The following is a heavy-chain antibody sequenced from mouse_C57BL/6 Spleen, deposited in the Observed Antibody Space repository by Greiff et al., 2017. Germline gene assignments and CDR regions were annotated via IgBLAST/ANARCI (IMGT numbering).Heavy chain of an antibody. D-gene: IGHD1-1*01. CDR3: ARPVVAEGAWFAY. Sequence: QVQLQQPGAELVMPGASVKLSCKASGYTFTSYWMHWVKQRPGQGLEWIGEIDPSDSYTNYNQKFKGKSTLTVDKSSSAAYMPLSSLTSEDSAVYYCARPVVAEGAWFAYWGQGALVTVSA. V-gene: IGHV1-69*01. J-gene: IGHJ3*01. CDR1: GYTFTSYW. CDR2: IDPSDSYT.